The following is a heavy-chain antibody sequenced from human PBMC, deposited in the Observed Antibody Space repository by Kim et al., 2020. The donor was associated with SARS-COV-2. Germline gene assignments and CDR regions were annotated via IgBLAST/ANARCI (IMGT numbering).Heavy chain of an antibody. D-gene: IGHD4-4*01. Sequence: GGSLRLSCAASGFTFSSYSMNWVRQAPGKGLEWVSSISSSSSYIYYADSVKGRFTISRDNAKNSLYLQMNSLRAEDTAVYYCARVCDSNSYYFDYWGQGTLVTVSS. V-gene: IGHV3-21*01. J-gene: IGHJ4*02. CDR1: GFTFSSYS. CDR3: ARVCDSNSYYFDY. CDR2: ISSSSSYI.